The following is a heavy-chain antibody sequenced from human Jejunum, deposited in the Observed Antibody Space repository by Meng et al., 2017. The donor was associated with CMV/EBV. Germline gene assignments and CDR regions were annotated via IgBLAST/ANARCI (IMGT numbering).Heavy chain of an antibody. CDR2: IYWDDDK. V-gene: IGHV2-5*02. J-gene: IGHJ5*02. CDR1: GFSLSTSEVG. Sequence: QLPLKESGPTLVKPTQTLTLTCTFSGFSLSTSEVGVGWIRQPPGKALEWLAVIYWDDDKRYSPSLKSRLTITKDTSKNQVVLTLTNMDPVDTAIYYCALFTRSWFDPWGQGTLVTVSS. D-gene: IGHD2-2*01. CDR3: ALFTRSWFDP.